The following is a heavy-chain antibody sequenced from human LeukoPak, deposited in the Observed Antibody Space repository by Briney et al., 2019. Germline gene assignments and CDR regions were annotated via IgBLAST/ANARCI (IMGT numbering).Heavy chain of an antibody. V-gene: IGHV3-7*01. J-gene: IGHJ4*02. CDR1: GFTFNTYW. CDR3: ARASSSSWYPALFDY. Sequence: PGGSLRLSCVASGFTFNTYWMSWVRQAPGKGLEWVANIKQDGSEEHYVDSVKGRFTISRDNAKNSLSLQMNSLRAEDSAVYYCARASSSSWYPALFDYWGQGTLVTVSS. CDR2: IKQDGSEE. D-gene: IGHD6-13*01.